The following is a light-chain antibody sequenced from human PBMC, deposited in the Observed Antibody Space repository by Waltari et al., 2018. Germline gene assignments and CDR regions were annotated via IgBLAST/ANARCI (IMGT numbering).Light chain of an antibody. CDR2: WAS. J-gene: IGKJ1*01. CDR3: QQINSTPST. V-gene: IGKV4-1*01. Sequence: DIVMTQSPDSLAVSLGERATFNCKSSQTVLYSSNNKNYLSWYQQKPGQPPKLLIYWASTRKPGVPNRFSGGGSGTDFTLTSSSLQTEDVSVYYCQQINSTPSTFGQGTKVEIK. CDR1: QTVLYSSNNKNY.